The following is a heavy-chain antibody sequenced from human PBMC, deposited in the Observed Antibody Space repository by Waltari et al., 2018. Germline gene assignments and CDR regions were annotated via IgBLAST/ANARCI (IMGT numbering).Heavy chain of an antibody. CDR2: THYTGST. D-gene: IGHD3-10*01. CDR1: GGAISSYGHY. Sequence: QLQLQESGPGLVKPSETLSLTCTVSGGAISSYGHYWGWIRQSPGKGLEWIGITHYTGSTHYSPSLRSRVTMTVDTSKNQFSLSLTSVTAADTAVYYCARESGRDYYLDYWVHGAFVTVSS. CDR3: ARESGRDYYLDY. J-gene: IGHJ4*01. V-gene: IGHV4-39*07.